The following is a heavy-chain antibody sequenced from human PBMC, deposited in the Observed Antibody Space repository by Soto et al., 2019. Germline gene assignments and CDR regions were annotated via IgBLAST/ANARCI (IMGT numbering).Heavy chain of an antibody. D-gene: IGHD3-10*01. CDR1: GYTFTSYY. J-gene: IGHJ4*02. Sequence: GASVKVSCKAFGYTFTSYYMHWVRQAPGQGLEWMGIINPISGSTNYAQKFQGRVTVTRDTSTSTVYMELGSLRSEDTAVYYCARGVLLWFGELLLSLDYWGQGTLVTVSS. V-gene: IGHV1-46*03. CDR3: ARGVLLWFGELLLSLDY. CDR2: INPISGST.